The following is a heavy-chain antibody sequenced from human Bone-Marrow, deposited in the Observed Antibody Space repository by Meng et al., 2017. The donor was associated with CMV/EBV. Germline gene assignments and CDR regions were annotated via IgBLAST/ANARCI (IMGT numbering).Heavy chain of an antibody. D-gene: IGHD3-3*01. Sequence: ISRSEWWRWVRQPPGKGLEWIGEIYHSGSTNYNPSLKSRVTISVDKSKNQFSLKLSSVTAADTAVYYCAGRESSGDFWSGHYNWFDPWGQGTLVTVSS. CDR2: IYHSGST. CDR3: AGRESSGDFWSGHYNWFDP. V-gene: IGHV4-4*02. J-gene: IGHJ5*02. CDR1: ISRSEW.